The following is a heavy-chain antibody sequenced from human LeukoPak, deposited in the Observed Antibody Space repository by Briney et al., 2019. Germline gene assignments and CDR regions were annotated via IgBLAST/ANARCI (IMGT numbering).Heavy chain of an antibody. J-gene: IGHJ3*02. CDR1: GFTFSSYS. CDR2: ISSSSSYI. D-gene: IGHD3-16*02. V-gene: IGHV3-21*01. Sequence: GGSLRLSCAASGFTFSSYSMNWVRQAPGKGLECVSSISSSSSYIYYADSVKGRFTISRDNAKNSLYLQMNSLRAEDTAVYYCARDTGYDYVWGSYRRDAFDILGQGTMVTVSS. CDR3: ARDTGYDYVWGSYRRDAFDI.